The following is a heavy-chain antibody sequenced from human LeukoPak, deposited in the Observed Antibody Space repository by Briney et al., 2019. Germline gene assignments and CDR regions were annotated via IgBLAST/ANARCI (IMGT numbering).Heavy chain of an antibody. CDR2: IYNSGSN. J-gene: IGHJ5*02. Sequence: SETLSLTCTVPGGSISSDYWQWIRQPPGKGLEWIGYIYNSGSNNYNPSLESRVPISVDTSKNQFSLKLTSVTAADTAVYYCATRGSWGQGTLVTVSS. CDR1: GGSISSDY. V-gene: IGHV4-59*08. CDR3: ATRGS. D-gene: IGHD3-10*01.